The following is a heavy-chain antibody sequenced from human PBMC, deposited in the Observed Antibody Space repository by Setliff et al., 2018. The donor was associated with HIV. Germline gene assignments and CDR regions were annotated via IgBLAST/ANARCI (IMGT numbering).Heavy chain of an antibody. CDR3: ARTSGDAYNYEGAFDV. D-gene: IGHD5-12*01. J-gene: IGHJ3*01. Sequence: GASVKVSCKASGGSFSSYAISWVRQAPGQGLEWMGGIVPILNTGNYAPKFQGRVTITADESTSTAYMDLSSLKSEDTAIYYCARTSGDAYNYEGAFDVWGQGTLVTVSS. CDR1: GGSFSSYA. V-gene: IGHV1-69*13. CDR2: IVPILNTG.